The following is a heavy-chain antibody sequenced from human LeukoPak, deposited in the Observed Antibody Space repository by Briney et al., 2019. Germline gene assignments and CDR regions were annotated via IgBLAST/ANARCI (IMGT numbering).Heavy chain of an antibody. CDR1: GGSVSSGSFY. V-gene: IGHV4-61*01. D-gene: IGHD3-22*01. CDR3: ARECDNSNYYDS. J-gene: IGHJ5*01. CDR2: IYYSGST. Sequence: SETLSLTCTVSGGSVSSGSFYWSWIRQPPGKGLQWIGYIYYSGSTNYNPSLQSRVTISVDTSKNQFSLRLSSVTAADTAVYYCARECDNSNYYDSWGQGTLVTVSS.